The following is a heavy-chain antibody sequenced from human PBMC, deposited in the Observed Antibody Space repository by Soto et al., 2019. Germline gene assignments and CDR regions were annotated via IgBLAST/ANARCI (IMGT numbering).Heavy chain of an antibody. CDR2: TYYRSRWYN. CDR3: AGTTSHQWYYMDV. Sequence: PSQTLSLTCAISGDSVSRNSAAWNWIRLSPSRGLEWLARTYYRSRWYNDYAVFVRSRITVNPDTSKNQFSLQLTSVTPEDTAVYYCAGTTSHQWYYMDVWGKGTTVTVSS. D-gene: IGHD1-7*01. CDR1: GDSVSRNSAA. J-gene: IGHJ6*03. V-gene: IGHV6-1*01.